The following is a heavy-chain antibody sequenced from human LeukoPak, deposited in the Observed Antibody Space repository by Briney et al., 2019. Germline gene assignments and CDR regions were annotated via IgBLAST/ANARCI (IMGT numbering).Heavy chain of an antibody. J-gene: IGHJ4*02. CDR1: GFTFSSYG. D-gene: IGHD3-16*01. CDR3: ANGGDSNPDY. Sequence: GGSLRLSCAASGFTFSSYGMHWVRQAPGKGLEWVAVIWYDGSNKYDADSVKGRFTISRDNSKNTLYLQMNSLRAEDTAVYYCANGGDSNPDYWGQGTLVTVSS. CDR2: IWYDGSNK. V-gene: IGHV3-33*06.